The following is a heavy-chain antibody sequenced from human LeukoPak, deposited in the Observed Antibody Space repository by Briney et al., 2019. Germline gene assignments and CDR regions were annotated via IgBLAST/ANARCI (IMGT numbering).Heavy chain of an antibody. D-gene: IGHD3-3*01. CDR1: GFTFSSYA. CDR3: TAYDFWSSFDY. CDR2: ITGSGGST. V-gene: IGHV3-23*01. J-gene: IGHJ4*02. Sequence: PGGSLRLSCAVSGFTFSSYAMSWVRQAPGKGLGWVSAITGSGGSTYYADTVKGRFTISRENSKNTLLLQMNRLRAEDTAVYYCTAYDFWSSFDYWGQGTLVTVSS.